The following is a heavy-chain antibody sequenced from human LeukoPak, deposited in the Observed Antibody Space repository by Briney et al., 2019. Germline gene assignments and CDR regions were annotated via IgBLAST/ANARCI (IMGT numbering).Heavy chain of an antibody. CDR1: GYSISSGYY. CDR2: IYYTGST. Sequence: KPSETLSLTCDVSGYSISSGYYWGWIRQPPGSGLEWIGSIYYTGSTYYNPSLRSRVTISMDTSKNQFSLRLNSVTAADTAIYYCARRIVVVPAAIRNGDAFDIWGQGTMVSVSS. CDR3: ARRIVVVPAAIRNGDAFDI. V-gene: IGHV4-38-2*01. D-gene: IGHD2-2*01. J-gene: IGHJ3*02.